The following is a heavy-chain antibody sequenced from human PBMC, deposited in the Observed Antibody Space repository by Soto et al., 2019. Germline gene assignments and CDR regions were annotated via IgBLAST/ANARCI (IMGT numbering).Heavy chain of an antibody. CDR2: IYTSGST. CDR3: ARDHGRAYDFWSGYYSEAGYYYYYGMDV. V-gene: IGHV4-4*07. CDR1: GGSISSYY. D-gene: IGHD3-3*01. J-gene: IGHJ6*02. Sequence: SETLSLTCTVSGGSISSYYWSWIRQPAGKGLEWIGRIYTSGSTNYNPSLKSRVTMSVDTSKNQFSLKLSSVTAADTAVYYCARDHGRAYDFWSGYYSEAGYYYYYGMDVWGPGTTVTVSS.